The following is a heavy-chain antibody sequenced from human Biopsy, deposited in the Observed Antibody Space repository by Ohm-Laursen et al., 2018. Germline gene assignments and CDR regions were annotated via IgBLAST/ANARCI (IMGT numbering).Heavy chain of an antibody. CDR1: GFTFSSSE. Sequence: GSLRLSCAGSGFTFSSSEMIWVRKAPGKGPEWISYINPGGSMMYYADSVKGRFIVSRDNAKNSLYLQMDSLRVDDTAVYYCATRKSGEWLSYYFHHWGQGTLVAVSS. D-gene: IGHD3-3*01. CDR3: ATRKSGEWLSYYFHH. CDR2: INPGGSMM. V-gene: IGHV3-48*03. J-gene: IGHJ4*02.